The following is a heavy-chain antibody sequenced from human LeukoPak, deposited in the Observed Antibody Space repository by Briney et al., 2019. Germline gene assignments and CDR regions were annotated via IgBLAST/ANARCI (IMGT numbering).Heavy chain of an antibody. Sequence: GGSLRLSCAASGFTFSSYEMNWVRQAPGKGLEWVSYISSSGSTIYYADSVKGRFTISRDNAKNSLYLQMNSLRAEDMALYYCAKDEFVASDFTGAFDIWGQGTMVTVSS. CDR2: ISSSGSTI. CDR3: AKDEFVASDFTGAFDI. CDR1: GFTFSSYE. J-gene: IGHJ3*02. V-gene: IGHV3-48*03. D-gene: IGHD2-8*02.